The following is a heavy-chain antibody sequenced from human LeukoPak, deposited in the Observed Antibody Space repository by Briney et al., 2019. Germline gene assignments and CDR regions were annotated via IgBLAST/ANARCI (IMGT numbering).Heavy chain of an antibody. D-gene: IGHD2-2*01. J-gene: IGHJ6*03. CDR3: ARGTSFYYYYMDV. CDR2: IYYSGST. Sequence: SETLSLTCVAYGGLFSGYYWSWIRQPPGKGLEWIGYIYYSGSTNYNPSLKSRVTISVDTSKNQFSLKLSSVTAADTAVYYCARGTSFYYYYMDVWGKGTTVTVSS. CDR1: GGLFSGYY. V-gene: IGHV4-59*01.